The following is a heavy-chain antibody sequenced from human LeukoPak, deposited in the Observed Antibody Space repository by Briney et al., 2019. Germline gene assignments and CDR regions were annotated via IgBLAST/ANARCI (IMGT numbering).Heavy chain of an antibody. CDR3: AKLDGDYYGSGSYYMPHY. V-gene: IGHV3-23*01. CDR1: GFTVSVNY. CDR2: LSGSGETT. D-gene: IGHD3-10*01. J-gene: IGHJ4*02. Sequence: GGSLRLSCAASGFTVSVNYMSWVRQAPGKGLEWVAGLSGSGETTYYADSVKGRFTISRDNSKDTLYVQMNSLRAEDTAVYYCAKLDGDYYGSGSYYMPHYWGQGTLVTVSS.